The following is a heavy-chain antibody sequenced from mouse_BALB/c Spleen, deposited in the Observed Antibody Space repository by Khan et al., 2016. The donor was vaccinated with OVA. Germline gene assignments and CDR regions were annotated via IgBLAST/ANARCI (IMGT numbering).Heavy chain of an antibody. Sequence: QIQFVQSGPELKKPGETVKISCKASGYTFTNSGMNWVKQSPGKALKWMGWIHTCTGEPTYADNLKERFAFSLETSASTAYLQINNLKNEDTATFFCSRPPYFASILDQWGQGTSVTVSS. D-gene: IGHD2-10*01. CDR2: IHTCTGEP. CDR3: SRPPYFASILDQ. V-gene: IGHV9-3-1*01. J-gene: IGHJ4*01. CDR1: GYTFTNSG.